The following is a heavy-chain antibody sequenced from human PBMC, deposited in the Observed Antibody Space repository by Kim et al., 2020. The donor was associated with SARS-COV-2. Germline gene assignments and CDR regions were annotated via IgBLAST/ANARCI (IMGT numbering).Heavy chain of an antibody. Sequence: GGSLRLSCTASGFTFRTFAMHWVRQAPGKVLEWLTTIAYDGSHASYGDSVQGRFTVSRDNSKNTVYLQLNSLTVEDTAVYYCAKPPDDFLYSMDVWGQGTTVIVSS. CDR3: AKPPDDFLYSMDV. CDR1: GFTFRTFA. V-gene: IGHV3-30*18. J-gene: IGHJ6*02. CDR2: IAYDGSHA. D-gene: IGHD2-21*02.